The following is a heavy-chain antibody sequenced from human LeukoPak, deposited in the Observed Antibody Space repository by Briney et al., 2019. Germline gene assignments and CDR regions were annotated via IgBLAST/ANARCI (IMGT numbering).Heavy chain of an antibody. V-gene: IGHV3-66*01. CDR2: IYSGGGT. CDR3: ARDLGKGSGSYPYYYYMDV. D-gene: IGHD3-10*01. CDR1: GFTVSNNY. Sequence: GGSLRLSCAASGFTVSNNYMSWVRQAPGKGLEWVSLIYSGGGTSYADSVKGRFTISRDNSKNTLYLQMGSLRAEDMAVYYCARDLGKGSGSYPYYYYMDVWGKGTTVTISS. J-gene: IGHJ6*03.